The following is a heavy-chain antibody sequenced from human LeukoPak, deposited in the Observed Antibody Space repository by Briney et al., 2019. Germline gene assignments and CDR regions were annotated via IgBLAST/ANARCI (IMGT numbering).Heavy chain of an antibody. J-gene: IGHJ4*02. CDR1: GFTFDDYA. CDR2: ISWNSGSI. CDR3: ANGDRIFGVASNRGFDY. V-gene: IGHV3-9*01. D-gene: IGHD3-3*01. Sequence: GRSLRLSCAASGFTFDDYAMHWVRQAPGKGLEWVSGISWNSGSIGYADSVKGRFTISRDNAKNSLYLQMNSLRAEDTAVYYCANGDRIFGVASNRGFDYWGQGTLVTVSS.